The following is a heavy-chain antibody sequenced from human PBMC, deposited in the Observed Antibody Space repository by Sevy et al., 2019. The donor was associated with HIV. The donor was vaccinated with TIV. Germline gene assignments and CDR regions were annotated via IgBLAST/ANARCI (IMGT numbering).Heavy chain of an antibody. CDR3: ARVYSGYYNS. CDR2: ISSSSNYI. V-gene: IGHV3-21*01. CDR1: GFTFSSYT. Sequence: GGSLRLSCAASGFTFSSYTINWVRQAPGKGLEWVSSISSSSNYIYYADSVKGRFTISIDNAKTSLYLQMNSLRAEDTAVYYCARVYSGYYNSWGQGTLVTVSS. J-gene: IGHJ4*02. D-gene: IGHD1-26*01.